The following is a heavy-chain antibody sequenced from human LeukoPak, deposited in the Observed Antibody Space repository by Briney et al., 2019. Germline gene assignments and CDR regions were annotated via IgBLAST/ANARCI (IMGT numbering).Heavy chain of an antibody. CDR3: ARGGSGWPYYYYYYMDV. CDR2: IYYTGST. V-gene: IGHV4-59*08. D-gene: IGHD6-19*01. Sequence: SETLSLTCTVSGGSISSHYWSWIRQPPGKGLEWIGNIYYTGSTNYNPSLKSRVTISVDTSKNQFSLKLSSVTAADTAVYYCARGGSGWPYYYYYYMDVWGKGTTVTVSS. CDR1: GGSISSHY. J-gene: IGHJ6*03.